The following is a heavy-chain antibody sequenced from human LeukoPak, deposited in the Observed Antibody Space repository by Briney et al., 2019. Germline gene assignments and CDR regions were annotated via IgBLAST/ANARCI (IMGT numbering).Heavy chain of an antibody. V-gene: IGHV4-39*06. Sequence: ESSETRARTCTVSGGSIGIGGCCWIWLPQPPGKGLEWNGSNYYSTSTYSNPSLKIRVTISVDLSKNQFPLKLRSVTGADTAVYYCARGHKRTPFDYWGQRTLLTVSS. J-gene: IGHJ4*02. CDR2: NYYSTST. D-gene: IGHD1-1*01. CDR3: ARGHKRTPFDY. CDR1: GGSIGIGGCC.